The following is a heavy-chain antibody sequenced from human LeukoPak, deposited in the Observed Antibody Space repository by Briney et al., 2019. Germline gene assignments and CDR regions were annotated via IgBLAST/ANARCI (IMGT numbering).Heavy chain of an antibody. J-gene: IGHJ3*02. CDR3: ARDLEGSGWDLGAFDI. D-gene: IGHD6-19*01. Sequence: GGSLRLSCAASGFTFSSYAMSWVRQAPGKGLEWVSAISGSGGSTYYADSVKGRFTISRDNSKNTLYLQMNSLRAEDTAVYYCARDLEGSGWDLGAFDIWGQGTMVTVSS. CDR2: ISGSGGST. V-gene: IGHV3-23*01. CDR1: GFTFSSYA.